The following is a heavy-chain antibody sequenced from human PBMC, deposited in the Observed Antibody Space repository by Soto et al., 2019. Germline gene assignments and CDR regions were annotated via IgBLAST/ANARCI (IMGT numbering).Heavy chain of an antibody. D-gene: IGHD3-9*01. CDR3: AREEGADYDILTGYYRTNYYYYGMDV. CDR1: GFTFSSYS. Sequence: EVQLVESGGGLVKPGGSLRLSCAASGFTFSSYSMNWVRQAPGKGLEWVSTISSSSSYIYYADSVKGRFTISRDNAKNSLYLQMNSLRAEDTAVYYCAREEGADYDILTGYYRTNYYYYGMDVWGQGTTVTVSS. V-gene: IGHV3-21*01. J-gene: IGHJ6*02. CDR2: ISSSSSYI.